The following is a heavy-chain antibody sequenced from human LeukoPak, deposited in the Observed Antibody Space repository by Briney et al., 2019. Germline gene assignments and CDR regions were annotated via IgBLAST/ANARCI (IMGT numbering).Heavy chain of an antibody. Sequence: GRSLRLSCAASGFTFSSYAMHWVRQAPGKGLEWVAVISDDGSNEHYADSVKGRFTVSRDNSKNTLYLQMSSLRPEDTAVYYCAKNDPDSSEDWGQGTLVTVSS. CDR3: AKNDPDSSED. V-gene: IGHV3-30-3*02. J-gene: IGHJ4*02. CDR2: ISDDGSNE. D-gene: IGHD3-22*01. CDR1: GFTFSSYA.